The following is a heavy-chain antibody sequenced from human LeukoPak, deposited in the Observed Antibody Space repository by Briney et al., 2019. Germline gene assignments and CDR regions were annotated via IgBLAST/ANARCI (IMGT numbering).Heavy chain of an antibody. Sequence: SVKLSCKASGYTFTGYYMHWVRQAPGQGLEWMGWINPNSGGTNYAQKFQGRVTMTRDTSISTAYMELSRLRSDDTAVYYCASDSVLGGSGSYYAAPGRRGDYWGQGTLVTVSS. CDR2: INPNSGGT. CDR1: GYTFTGYY. V-gene: IGHV1-2*02. CDR3: ASDSVLGGSGSYYAAPGRRGDY. J-gene: IGHJ4*02. D-gene: IGHD3-10*01.